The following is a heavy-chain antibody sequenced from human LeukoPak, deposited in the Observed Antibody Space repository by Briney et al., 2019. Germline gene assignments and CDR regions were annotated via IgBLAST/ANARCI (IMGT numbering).Heavy chain of an antibody. J-gene: IGHJ4*02. D-gene: IGHD6-13*01. Sequence: NTGGSLRLSCAASGFTFSDYYMSWIRKAPGKGLEWVSYISSTGNTIYYADSVKGRFTISRDNAKNSLYLQMNSLRAEDTAVYYCARAEYSSSWFLSHSYFDYWGQGTLVTVSS. CDR3: ARAEYSSSWFLSHSYFDY. V-gene: IGHV3-11*04. CDR1: GFTFSDYY. CDR2: ISSTGNTI.